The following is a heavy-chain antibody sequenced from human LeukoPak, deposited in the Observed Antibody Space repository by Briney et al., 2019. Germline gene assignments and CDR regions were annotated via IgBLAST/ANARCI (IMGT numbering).Heavy chain of an antibody. Sequence: SETLCLTCAVSGGSISSYYWSWIRQPPGKGLEWVVYIHSRGSTNYNPSLNDRTNISVDPSTNQSSLKPTSLTATDTAVYYCAREYGDYEFIGWGQRTLVTVSS. V-gene: IGHV4-59*01. CDR3: AREYGDYEFIG. D-gene: IGHD4-17*01. J-gene: IGHJ4*02. CDR1: GGSISSYY. CDR2: IHSRGST.